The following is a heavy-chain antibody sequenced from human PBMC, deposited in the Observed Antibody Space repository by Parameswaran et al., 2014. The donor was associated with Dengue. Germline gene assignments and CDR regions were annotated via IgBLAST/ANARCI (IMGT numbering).Heavy chain of an antibody. CDR1: GGSITRGSYY. D-gene: IGHD5-18*01. Sequence: ASETLSLTCSVSGGSITRGSYYWGWIRQPPGKRPQWIGSIYYNGSTSYKSSLKSRVTISADTSKNQFSLKLTSVTAADTAVYYCASGGTWFRGYGFFDRWDYWGQGTLVTVSS. CDR2: IYYNGST. V-gene: IGHV4-39*01. J-gene: IGHJ4*02. CDR3: ASGGTWFRGYGFFDRWDY.